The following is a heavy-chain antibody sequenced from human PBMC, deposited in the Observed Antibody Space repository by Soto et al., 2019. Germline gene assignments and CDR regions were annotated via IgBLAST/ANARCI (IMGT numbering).Heavy chain of an antibody. V-gene: IGHV4-31*03. CDR3: VRGFVEAAMAFDY. Sequence: QVQLQESGPGLVQPSQTLSLTCSVSGGSINNGVYFWSWIRQHPGKGLEWIGYVHASGSTYYNPALKGRIAMSLGTSKKQFYLNLKSVTAADTAVFYCVRGFVEAAMAFDYWGPGTLITVSS. J-gene: IGHJ4*02. CDR2: VHASGST. CDR1: GGSINNGVYF. D-gene: IGHD5-18*01.